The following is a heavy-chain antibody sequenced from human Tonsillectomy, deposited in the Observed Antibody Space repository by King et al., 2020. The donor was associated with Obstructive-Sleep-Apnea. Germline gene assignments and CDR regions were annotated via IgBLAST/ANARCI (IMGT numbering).Heavy chain of an antibody. CDR1: GFIVSSNY. CDR3: ASGVRYFDWLFYTKHDY. CDR2: IYSGGST. D-gene: IGHD3-9*01. Sequence: QLVQSGGGLVQPGGSLRLSCAASGFIVSSNYMSWVRQAPGKGLEWGAVIYSGGSTYYADSVKDRFTTDRDNSKNTMFLQMNSLRAEDTAVYYCASGVRYFDWLFYTKHDYWGQGTLVTVSS. V-gene: IGHV3-66*01. J-gene: IGHJ4*02.